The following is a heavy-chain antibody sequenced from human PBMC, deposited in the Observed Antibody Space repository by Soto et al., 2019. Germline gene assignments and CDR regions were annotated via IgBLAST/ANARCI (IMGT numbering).Heavy chain of an antibody. CDR1: GFTFSSYA. J-gene: IGHJ6*02. CDR3: AKDSYYDSSGYAPPTYGMDV. D-gene: IGHD3-22*01. CDR2: ISGSGGST. V-gene: IGHV3-23*01. Sequence: GGSLRLSCAASGFTFSSYAMSWVRQAPGKGLEWVSAISGSGGSTYYADSVKGRFTISRDNSKNTLYLQMNSLRAEDTAVYYCAKDSYYDSSGYAPPTYGMDVWGQGTTVTVSS.